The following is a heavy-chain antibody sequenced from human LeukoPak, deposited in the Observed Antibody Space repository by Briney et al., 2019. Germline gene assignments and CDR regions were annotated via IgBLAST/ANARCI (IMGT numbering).Heavy chain of an antibody. D-gene: IGHD6-19*01. J-gene: IGHJ4*02. Sequence: GGSLRLSCAASGFTFSSYAMSWVRQAPGKGPEWVSVISGSGGTTFYADSVKGRFTISRDNAKNSLYLQMNSLRAEDTAVYYCARASAVAGTRHYWGQGTLVTVSS. CDR3: ARASAVAGTRHY. CDR1: GFTFSSYA. V-gene: IGHV3-23*01. CDR2: ISGSGGTT.